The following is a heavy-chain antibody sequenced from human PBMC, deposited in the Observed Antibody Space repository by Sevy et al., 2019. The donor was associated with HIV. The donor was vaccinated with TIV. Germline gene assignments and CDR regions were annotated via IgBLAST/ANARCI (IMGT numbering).Heavy chain of an antibody. CDR1: GFTFSSFV. V-gene: IGHV3-23*01. Sequence: GGSLRLSCAASGFTFSSFVMGWVRRAPGKGLDWISVISGTGDHTYYADSVKGRFTISRDNSKNTLFLQMNSRRAEDTAIFYCAKKMCGGSGMAFLVDYWGQGTLVTVSS. CDR3: AKKMCGGSGMAFLVDY. J-gene: IGHJ4*02. D-gene: IGHD3-10*02. CDR2: ISGTGDHT.